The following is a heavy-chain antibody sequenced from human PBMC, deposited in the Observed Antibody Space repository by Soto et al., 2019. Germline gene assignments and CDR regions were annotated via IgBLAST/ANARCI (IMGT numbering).Heavy chain of an antibody. CDR2: IYYSGST. Sequence: QVQLQESGPGLVKPSETLSLTCTVSGGSVSSGSYYWSWIRQPPGKGLEWIGYIYYSGSTNYNPSLKSPVTISVDTSKNQFSLKLSSVTAADTAVYYCAREAIFGNWFDPWGQGTLVTVSS. V-gene: IGHV4-61*01. CDR3: AREAIFGNWFDP. D-gene: IGHD3-3*01. CDR1: GGSVSSGSYY. J-gene: IGHJ5*02.